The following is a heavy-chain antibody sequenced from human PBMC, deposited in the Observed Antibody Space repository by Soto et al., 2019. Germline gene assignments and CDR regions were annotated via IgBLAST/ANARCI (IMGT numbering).Heavy chain of an antibody. CDR3: ARVDWGTCSSTSCYGMDV. D-gene: IGHD2-2*01. Sequence: SETLSLTCTVSGGSISSYYWSWIRQPPGKGLEWIGYIYYSGSTNYNPSLKSRVTISVDTSKNQFSLKLSSVTAADTAVYYCARVDWGTCSSTSCYGMDVWGQGTTVTVSS. V-gene: IGHV4-59*01. J-gene: IGHJ6*02. CDR1: GGSISSYY. CDR2: IYYSGST.